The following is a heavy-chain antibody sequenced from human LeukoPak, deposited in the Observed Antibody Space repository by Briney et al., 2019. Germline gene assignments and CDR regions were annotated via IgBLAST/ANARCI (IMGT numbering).Heavy chain of an antibody. CDR2: ISSSSSTI. CDR3: VSGGHMDV. V-gene: IGHV3-48*02. D-gene: IGHD3-10*01. CDR1: GFTFSSYS. Sequence: GGSLRLSCAASGFTFSSYSMNWVRQAPGKGLEWVSYISSSSSTIYYADSVKGRFTISRDNAKNSLYLQMNNLRDDDTAMYYCVSGGHMDVWGKGTTVTVSS. J-gene: IGHJ6*03.